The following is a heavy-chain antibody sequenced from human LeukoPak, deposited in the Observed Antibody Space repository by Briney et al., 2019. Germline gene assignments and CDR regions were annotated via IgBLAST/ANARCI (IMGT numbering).Heavy chain of an antibody. J-gene: IGHJ4*02. CDR1: GFTFSSYA. D-gene: IGHD4-17*01. CDR2: ISGSDGST. V-gene: IGHV3-23*01. CDR3: AKIYGDYVSSDY. Sequence: GGSLRLSCAASGFTFSSYAMSWVRQAPGKGLEWVSAISGSDGSTYYADSVKGRFTISRDNSKNTLYLQMNSLRAEDTAVYCCAKIYGDYVSSDYWGQGTLVTVSS.